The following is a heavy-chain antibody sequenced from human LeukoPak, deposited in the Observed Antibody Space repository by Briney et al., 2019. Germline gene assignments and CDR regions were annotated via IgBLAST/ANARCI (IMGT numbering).Heavy chain of an antibody. CDR2: ISSSSSYI. CDR1: GFTFSSYS. CDR3: ARLTGYSSGWAPDY. V-gene: IGHV3-21*01. Sequence: AGGSLRLSCAASGFTFSSYSMNWVRQAPGKGLEWVSSISSSSSYIYYADSVKGRFTISRDNAKNSLYLQMNSLRAEDTAVYYCARLTGYSSGWAPDYWGQGTLVTVSS. D-gene: IGHD6-19*01. J-gene: IGHJ4*02.